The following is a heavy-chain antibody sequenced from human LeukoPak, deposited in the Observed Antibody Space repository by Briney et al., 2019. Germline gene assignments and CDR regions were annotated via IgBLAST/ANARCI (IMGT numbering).Heavy chain of an antibody. J-gene: IGHJ6*03. V-gene: IGHV3-9*01. Sequence: PGRSLRLSCAASGFTFDDYAMHWVRQAPGKGLEWVSGISWNSGSIGYADSVKGRFTISRDNSKNTLYLQMNSLRAEDTAVYYCAKNYGDYVGYYYYYMDVWGKGTTVTVSS. CDR3: AKNYGDYVGYYYYYMDV. CDR2: ISWNSGSI. D-gene: IGHD4-17*01. CDR1: GFTFDDYA.